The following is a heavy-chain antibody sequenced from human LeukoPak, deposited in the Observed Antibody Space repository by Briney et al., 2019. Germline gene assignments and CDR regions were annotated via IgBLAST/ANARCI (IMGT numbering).Heavy chain of an antibody. J-gene: IGHJ4*02. CDR3: TTGITLRARPLDY. V-gene: IGHV3-15*01. CDR2: IKSKTDGGTT. Sequence: PGRSLRLSCAASGFTFSNYGIHWVRQAPGKGLEWVGRIKSKTDGGTTDYAAPVKGRFTISRDDSKNTLYLQMNSLKTEDTGVYYCTTGITLRARPLDYWGQGTLVTVSS. D-gene: IGHD1-14*01. CDR1: GFTFSNYG.